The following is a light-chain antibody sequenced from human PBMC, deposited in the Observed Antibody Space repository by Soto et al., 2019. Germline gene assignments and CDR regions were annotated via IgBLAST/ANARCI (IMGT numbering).Light chain of an antibody. J-gene: IGLJ3*02. CDR1: SSNIGSNY. Sequence: QSVLTQPPSASGTPGQRVTISCSGSSSNIGSNYVYWYQQLPGTAPKLLIYRNNQRPSGVPDRFSGSKSGTSASLAISGLRSEDEADYYCAAWDDNLIGWVFGGGTQLTVL. V-gene: IGLV1-47*01. CDR2: RNN. CDR3: AAWDDNLIGWV.